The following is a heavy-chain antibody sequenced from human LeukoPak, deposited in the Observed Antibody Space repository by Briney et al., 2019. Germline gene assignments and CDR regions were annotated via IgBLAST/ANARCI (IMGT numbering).Heavy chain of an antibody. Sequence: GESLKISCKGSGYSFTSYWIGWVRQTPGKGLEWMGIIYPGDSDTRYSPSFQGQVTISADKSISTAYLQWSSLKASDTAMYYCARSGYSYGYDFDFDYWGQGTLVTVSS. D-gene: IGHD5-18*01. V-gene: IGHV5-51*01. CDR2: IYPGDSDT. CDR3: ARSGYSYGYDFDFDY. CDR1: GYSFTSYW. J-gene: IGHJ4*02.